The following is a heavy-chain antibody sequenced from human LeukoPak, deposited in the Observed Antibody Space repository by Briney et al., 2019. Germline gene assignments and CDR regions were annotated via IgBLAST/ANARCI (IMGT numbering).Heavy chain of an antibody. J-gene: IGHJ4*02. V-gene: IGHV1-69*04. Sequence: ASVKVSCKASGGTFSSYAISWVRQAPGQGLEWMGRIIPILGIANYAQKFQGRVTITADKSTSTAYMELSSLRSEDTAVYYCARGLGSSGYYPVDYWGQGTLVTVSS. CDR2: IIPILGIA. CDR3: ARGLGSSGYYPVDY. CDR1: GGTFSSYA. D-gene: IGHD3-22*01.